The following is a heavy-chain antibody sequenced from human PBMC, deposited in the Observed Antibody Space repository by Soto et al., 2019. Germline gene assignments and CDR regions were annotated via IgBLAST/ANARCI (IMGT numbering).Heavy chain of an antibody. D-gene: IGHD3-10*01. V-gene: IGHV3-23*01. CDR2: IGSAGGT. CDR3: AKRRGYYGSGSYFVPFDY. CDR1: GFTFSSYD. Sequence: PGGSLRLSCAASGFTFSSYDMQWVRQATGKGLEWVSAIGSAGGTYYADSVKGRFTISRDNSKNTLYLQMNSLRAEDTAVYYCAKRRGYYGSGSYFVPFDYWGQGTLVTVSS. J-gene: IGHJ4*02.